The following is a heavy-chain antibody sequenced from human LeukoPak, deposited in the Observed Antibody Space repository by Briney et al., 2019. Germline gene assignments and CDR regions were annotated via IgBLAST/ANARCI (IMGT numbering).Heavy chain of an antibody. CDR3: AKFVGWFDP. CDR1: GFTFSRYY. CDR2: IKQDGSEK. V-gene: IGHV3-7*01. Sequence: GGSLRLSCAASGFTFSRYYMTWVRQAPGKGLEWVANIKQDGSEKFYVDSVKGRFTISRDNAKNSLYLQMNSLRAEDTAVYYCAKFVGWFDPWGQGTLVTVSS. J-gene: IGHJ5*02.